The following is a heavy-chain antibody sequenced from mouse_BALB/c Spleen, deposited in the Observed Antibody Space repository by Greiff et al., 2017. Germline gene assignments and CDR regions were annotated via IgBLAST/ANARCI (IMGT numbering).Heavy chain of an antibody. D-gene: IGHD1-1*01. Sequence: EVKVVESGGDLVKPGGSLKLSCAASGFTFSSYGMSWVRQTPDKRLEWVATISSGGSYTYYPDSVKGRFTITRDTAKNTLYLKMSSLKSEDTAMYYCARNHGSRWYFDVWGAGTTVTVSS. CDR2: ISSGGSYT. CDR1: GFTFSSYG. J-gene: IGHJ1*01. CDR3: ARNHGSRWYFDV. V-gene: IGHV5-6*01.